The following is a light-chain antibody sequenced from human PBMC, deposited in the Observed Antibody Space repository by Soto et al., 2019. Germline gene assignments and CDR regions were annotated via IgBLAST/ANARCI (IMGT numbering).Light chain of an antibody. CDR2: DAS. CDR1: QSVSSR. CDR3: QQRSDSIT. Sequence: ERVMTQSPATLSVSPGERDTLSCRASQSVSSRLAWFQQRPGQTPRLLIYDASTRALGIPARFSGRGSGADFTLTISSLEPEDFAVYYCQQRSDSITFGQGTRLEIK. V-gene: IGKV3-11*01. J-gene: IGKJ5*01.